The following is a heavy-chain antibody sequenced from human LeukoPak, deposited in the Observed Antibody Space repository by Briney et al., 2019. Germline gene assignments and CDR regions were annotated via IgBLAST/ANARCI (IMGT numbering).Heavy chain of an antibody. V-gene: IGHV4-59*12. D-gene: IGHD2-2*01. CDR2: IYYSGST. J-gene: IGHJ4*02. CDR3: ARTYCTTTSCYRWLDY. Sequence: SETLSLTCTVSGGSISTYFWSWIRQPPGKGLEWIGYIYYSGSTNYNPSVKSRVTISVDTSKNQFSLKLTSVTAADTAVYYCARTYCTTTSCYRWLDYWGQGILVTISS. CDR1: GGSISTYF.